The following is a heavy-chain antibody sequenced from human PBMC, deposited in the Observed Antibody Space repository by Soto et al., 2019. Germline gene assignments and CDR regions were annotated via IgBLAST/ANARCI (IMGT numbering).Heavy chain of an antibody. CDR2: LDGAGGST. J-gene: IGHJ6*02. CDR3: AAPRDEYGSGVSWFTYGMDI. V-gene: IGHV3-23*01. D-gene: IGHD3-10*01. CDR1: GLTLSSNA. Sequence: PGGSLRPSCAASGLTLSSNAMTWVRHVPGRGLEWVASLDGAGGSTYYAESVRGRFSISRDNSQNTLFLQMKRLTVDDTAIYYCAAPRDEYGSGVSWFTYGMDIWGQGTTVTVSS.